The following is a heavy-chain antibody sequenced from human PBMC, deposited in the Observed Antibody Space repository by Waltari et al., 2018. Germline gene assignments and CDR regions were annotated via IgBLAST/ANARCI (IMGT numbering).Heavy chain of an antibody. V-gene: IGHV1-2*02. J-gene: IGHJ6*03. D-gene: IGHD1-1*01. CDR2: INPNSGGT. CDR3: ARDLHNWNDWGNYYYDYMDV. CDR1: GYTFTGYY. Sequence: QVQLVQSGAEVKKPGASVKVSCKASGYTFTGYYMHWVRQAPGQGLEWMGWINPNSGGTNYAQKFQGRVTMTRDTSISTAYMELSRLRSDDTAVYYCARDLHNWNDWGNYYYDYMDVWGKGTTVTVSS.